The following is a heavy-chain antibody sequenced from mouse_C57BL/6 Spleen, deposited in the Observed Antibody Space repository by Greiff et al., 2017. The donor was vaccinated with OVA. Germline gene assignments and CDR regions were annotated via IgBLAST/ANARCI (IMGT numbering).Heavy chain of an antibody. CDR3: ARYDYYGNDAMDY. D-gene: IGHD2-1*01. V-gene: IGHV1-4*01. CDR2: INPSSGYT. Sequence: QVQLQQSGAELARPGASVKMSCKASGYTFTSYTMHWVKQRPGQGLEWIGYINPSSGYTKYNQKFKDKATLTADKSSSTAYMQLSSLTSEDSAVYYCARYDYYGNDAMDYWGQGTSVTVSS. J-gene: IGHJ4*01. CDR1: GYTFTSYT.